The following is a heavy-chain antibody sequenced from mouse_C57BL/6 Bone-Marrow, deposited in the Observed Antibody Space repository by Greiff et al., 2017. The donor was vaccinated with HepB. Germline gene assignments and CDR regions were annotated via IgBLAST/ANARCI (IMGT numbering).Heavy chain of an antibody. CDR3: ARGDGSSGGYAMDY. Sequence: EVQLVESEGGLVQPGSSMKLSCTASGFTFSDYYMAWVRQVPEKGLEWVANINYDGSSTYYLDSLKSRFIISRDNAKNILYLQMSSLKSEDTATYYCARGDGSSGGYAMDYWGQGTSVTVSS. J-gene: IGHJ4*01. D-gene: IGHD1-1*01. CDR1: GFTFSDYY. V-gene: IGHV5-16*01. CDR2: INYDGSST.